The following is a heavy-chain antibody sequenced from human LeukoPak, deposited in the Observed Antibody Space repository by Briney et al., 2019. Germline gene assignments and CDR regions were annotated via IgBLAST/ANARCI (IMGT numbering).Heavy chain of an antibody. V-gene: IGHV3-7*01. CDR2: IKPDGSEK. CDR3: AKDSGSD. J-gene: IGHJ4*02. CDR1: GFTFSNFW. Sequence: HAGGSLRLSCAASGFTFSNFWMTWVRQAPGKGLEWVANIKPDGSEKYYVQSVKGRFTISRDKAKNSLFLQMNSLRAEDTAVYYCAKDSGSDWGQGTLVTVSS. D-gene: IGHD1-26*01.